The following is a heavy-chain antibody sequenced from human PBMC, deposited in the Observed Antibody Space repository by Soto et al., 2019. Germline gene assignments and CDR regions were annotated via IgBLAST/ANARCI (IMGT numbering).Heavy chain of an antibody. Sequence: GASVKVSCKASGFTFTSSAMQWVRQARGQRLEWIGWIVVGSGNTNYAQKFQERVTITRDMSTSTAYMELSSLRSEDTAVYYCAAGLGYCSGGSCHYGMDVWGQGTTVTVSS. V-gene: IGHV1-58*02. CDR2: IVVGSGNT. CDR1: GFTFTSSA. J-gene: IGHJ6*02. CDR3: AAGLGYCSGGSCHYGMDV. D-gene: IGHD2-15*01.